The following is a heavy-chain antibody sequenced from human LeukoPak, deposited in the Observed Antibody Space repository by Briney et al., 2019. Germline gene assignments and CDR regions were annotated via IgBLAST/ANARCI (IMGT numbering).Heavy chain of an antibody. D-gene: IGHD3-22*01. V-gene: IGHV3-7*01. Sequence: GGSLRLSCAASGFRFSNYWMSWVRQAPGKGLEWVANIKPDGSEKYYVDPVKGRSTTSRDNAKNSLYLQMNSLRAEGTAVYYCARLGDSSGYYDFWGQGALVTVSS. CDR3: ARLGDSSGYYDF. CDR1: GFRFSNYW. J-gene: IGHJ4*02. CDR2: IKPDGSEK.